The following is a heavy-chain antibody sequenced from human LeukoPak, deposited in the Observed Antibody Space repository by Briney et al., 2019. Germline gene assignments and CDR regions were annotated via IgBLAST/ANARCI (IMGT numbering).Heavy chain of an antibody. CDR2: IKHDGSEK. CDR1: GFTFSNYW. D-gene: IGHD5-24*01. Sequence: GGSLRLSCAASGFTFSNYWMNWVRQAPGKGLEWVANIKHDGSEKYYVDSVKGRFTISRDNAKNSLFLQMNSLRAEDTAVYYCARGLRWPDYWGQGTPVTVSS. J-gene: IGHJ4*02. V-gene: IGHV3-7*01. CDR3: ARGLRWPDY.